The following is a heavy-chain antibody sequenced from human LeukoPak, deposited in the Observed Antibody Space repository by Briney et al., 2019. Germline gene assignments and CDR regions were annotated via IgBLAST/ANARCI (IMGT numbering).Heavy chain of an antibody. Sequence: GGSLRLSCAASGFTFSRYGMHWVRQAPGKGLEWVAVIWYDGTNKYYADSVKGRFTISRDNSKNTLYLQMNSLRAEDTAVYFCARDPTTRAYYYYMDVWGKGTTVTVSS. CDR2: IWYDGTNK. D-gene: IGHD1/OR15-1a*01. CDR1: GFTFSRYG. J-gene: IGHJ6*03. CDR3: ARDPTTRAYYYYMDV. V-gene: IGHV3-33*01.